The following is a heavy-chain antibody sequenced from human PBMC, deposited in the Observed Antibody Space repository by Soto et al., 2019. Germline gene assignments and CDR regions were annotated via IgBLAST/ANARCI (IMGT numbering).Heavy chain of an antibody. V-gene: IGHV3-74*01. CDR2: IHSDGTST. CDR3: VRGDRGAFDL. J-gene: IGHJ3*01. D-gene: IGHD1-26*01. Sequence: EVQLVESGGGLVQPGESLRLSCAASGFTFDYYWMHWVRQAPGKGLVWVSRIHSDGTSTTYADSVKGRFTISRDNAKNPLPLQMNRLRAEDTAVYYCVRGDRGAFDLWGKGTVVTVSS. CDR1: GFTFDYYW.